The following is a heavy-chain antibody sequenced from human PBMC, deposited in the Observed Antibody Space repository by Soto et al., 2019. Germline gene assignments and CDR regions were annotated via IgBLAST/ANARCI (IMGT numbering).Heavy chain of an antibody. V-gene: IGHV3-11*03. D-gene: IGHD6-19*01. CDR3: AKQLLGNNWFDP. CDR2: ISSSSSYT. J-gene: IGHJ5*02. CDR1: GFTLSSYA. Sequence: GGSLRLSCAASGFTLSSYAMSWVRQAPGKGLEWVSYISSSSSYTNYADSVKGRFTISRDNAKNSLYLQMNSLRAEDTAVYYCAKQLLGNNWFDPWGQGTLVTVSS.